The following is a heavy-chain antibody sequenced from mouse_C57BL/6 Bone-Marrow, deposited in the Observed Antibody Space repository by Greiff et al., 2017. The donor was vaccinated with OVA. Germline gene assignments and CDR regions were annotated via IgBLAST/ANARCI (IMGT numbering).Heavy chain of an antibody. J-gene: IGHJ2*01. D-gene: IGHD2-2*01. CDR3: ARLGEKRLDLDD. V-gene: IGHV1-50*01. Sequence: QVQLQQPGAELVKPGASVKLSCKASGYTFTSYWMQWVKQRPGQGLEWIGEIDPSDSYTTYNPKFKGKATVTVDTSSSTAYMPLSSMTSEDSAVYYCARLGEKRLDLDDWGQGTTLTVSS. CDR2: IDPSDSYT. CDR1: GYTFTSYW.